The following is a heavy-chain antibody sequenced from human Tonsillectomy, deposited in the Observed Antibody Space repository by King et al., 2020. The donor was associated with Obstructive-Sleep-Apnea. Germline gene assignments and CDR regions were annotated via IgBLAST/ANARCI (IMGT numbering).Heavy chain of an antibody. Sequence: QLVQSGAEVKKPGASVKVSCKASGYTFSSSGISWVRQAPGQGLEGRGWIRAYNVNTNYAQKFQGRVTMTTDTSTSTAYMELRSLRSDDTAVYYCARGSLWFGELLVFDYWGQGTLVTVSS. D-gene: IGHD3-10*01. J-gene: IGHJ4*02. CDR2: IRAYNVNT. CDR1: GYTFSSSG. V-gene: IGHV1-18*01. CDR3: ARGSLWFGELLVFDY.